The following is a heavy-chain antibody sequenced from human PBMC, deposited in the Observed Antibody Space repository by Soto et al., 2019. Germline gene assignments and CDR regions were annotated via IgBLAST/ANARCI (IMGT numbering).Heavy chain of an antibody. CDR1: GFTFSSYS. D-gene: IGHD4-17*01. Sequence: EVQLVESGGGLVQPGGSLRLSCAASGFTFSSYSMNWVRQAPGKGLEWVSYISSSSSTIYYADSVKGRFTISRDNAKNSLYLQMNSLRAEDTAVYYCATRRVPYGDYSSAYWGQGTLVTVSS. J-gene: IGHJ4*02. CDR2: ISSSSSTI. V-gene: IGHV3-48*01. CDR3: ATRRVPYGDYSSAY.